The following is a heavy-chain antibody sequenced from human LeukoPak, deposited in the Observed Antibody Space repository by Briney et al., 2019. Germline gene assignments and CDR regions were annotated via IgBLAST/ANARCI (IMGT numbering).Heavy chain of an antibody. Sequence: GGSLRLSCAASGFSFSSLWMSWVRQAPGKGLEWVANIKQDGNEKYYVDSVKGRFTMPRDNDKNSLYLQMNSLRAEDTAAYYCAGYASGTGYYGMDVWGQGTTVTVSS. CDR3: AGYASGTGYYGMDV. CDR2: IKQDGNEK. J-gene: IGHJ6*02. V-gene: IGHV3-7*01. CDR1: GFSFSSLW. D-gene: IGHD3-10*01.